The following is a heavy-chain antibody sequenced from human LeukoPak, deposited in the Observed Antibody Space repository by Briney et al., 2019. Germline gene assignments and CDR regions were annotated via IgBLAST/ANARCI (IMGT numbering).Heavy chain of an antibody. V-gene: IGHV1-18*01. CDR3: AREGEGNYDSSGYLDY. CDR2: ISAYNGNT. CDR1: GFKFTSYD. J-gene: IGHJ4*02. D-gene: IGHD3-22*01. Sequence: APVKVSCKPSGFKFTSYDLSWVRQAPGQGLEWMGWISAYNGNTNYAQKLQGRVTMTTDTSTSTAYMELRSLRSDDTAVYYCAREGEGNYDSSGYLDYWGQGTLVTVSS.